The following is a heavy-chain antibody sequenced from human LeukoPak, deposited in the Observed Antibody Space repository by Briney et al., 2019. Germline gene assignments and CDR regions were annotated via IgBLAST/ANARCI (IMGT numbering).Heavy chain of an antibody. CDR3: ARLYCTNGVCYHDY. Sequence: PGGSLRLSCAASGFTFSSYGMPWVRQAPGKGLEWVAVIWYDGSNKYYADSVKGRFTISRDNSKNTLYLQMNSLRAEDTAVYYCARLYCTNGVCYHDYWGQGTLVTVSS. V-gene: IGHV3-33*01. CDR1: GFTFSSYG. D-gene: IGHD2-8*01. J-gene: IGHJ4*02. CDR2: IWYDGSNK.